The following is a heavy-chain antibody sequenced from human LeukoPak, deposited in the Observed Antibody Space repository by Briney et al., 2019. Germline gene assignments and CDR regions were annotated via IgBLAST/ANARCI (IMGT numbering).Heavy chain of an antibody. CDR1: GGTFSSYA. D-gene: IGHD4-23*01. V-gene: IGHV1-69*01. J-gene: IGHJ4*02. CDR3: ARDYGGNGENYYFDY. CDR2: IIPIFGTA. Sequence: SVKVSCKASGGTFSSYAISWVRQAPGQGLEWMGGIIPIFGTANYAQKFQGRVTITADESTSTAYMELSSLGSEDTAVYYCARDYGGNGENYYFDYWGQGTLVTVSS.